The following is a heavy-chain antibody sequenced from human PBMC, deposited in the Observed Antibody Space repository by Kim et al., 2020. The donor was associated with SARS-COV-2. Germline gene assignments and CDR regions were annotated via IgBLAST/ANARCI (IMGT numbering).Heavy chain of an antibody. D-gene: IGHD3-10*01. V-gene: IGHV4-34*01. CDR1: GGSFSGYY. CDR3: ARRGLWFGEPPPGGGGMDV. CDR2: INHSGIT. J-gene: IGHJ6*02. Sequence: SETLSLTCAVYGGSFSGYYWSWIRQPPGKGLEWIGEINHSGITNYNPSLKSRVTISVDTSKNQFSLKLSSVTAADTAVYYCARRGLWFGEPPPGGGGMDVWGQGTTVTVSS.